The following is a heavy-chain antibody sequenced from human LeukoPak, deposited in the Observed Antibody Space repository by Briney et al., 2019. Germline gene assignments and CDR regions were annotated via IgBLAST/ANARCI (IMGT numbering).Heavy chain of an antibody. CDR2: IRSKANSYAT. Sequence: GGSLRLSCAASGFTFSGSAMHWVRQASGKGLEWVGRIRSKANSYATAYAASVKGRFTISRDDSKNTAYLQMNSLKTKDTAVYYCTRHHIAAAGMPTDYWGQGTLVTVSS. CDR3: TRHHIAAAGMPTDY. D-gene: IGHD6-13*01. J-gene: IGHJ4*02. V-gene: IGHV3-73*01. CDR1: GFTFSGSA.